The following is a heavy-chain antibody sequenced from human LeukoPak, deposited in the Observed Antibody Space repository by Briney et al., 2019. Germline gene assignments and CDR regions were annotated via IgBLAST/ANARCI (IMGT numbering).Heavy chain of an antibody. J-gene: IGHJ4*02. CDR1: GFTFSRYR. Sequence: GGSLRLSCAASGFTFSRYRMNWVRQAPGKGLEWVSAISSSSSYIYHADSVKGRFTISRDNAKNSLYLQMNSLRAEDTAVYYCARGVIMITFGGVIVLRDFDHWGQGTLVTVSS. V-gene: IGHV3-21*01. CDR3: ARGVIMITFGGVIVLRDFDH. CDR2: ISSSSSYI. D-gene: IGHD3-16*02.